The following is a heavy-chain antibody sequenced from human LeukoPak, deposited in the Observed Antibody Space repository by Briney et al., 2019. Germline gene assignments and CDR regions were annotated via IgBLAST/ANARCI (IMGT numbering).Heavy chain of an antibody. D-gene: IGHD5-12*01. CDR1: GFTFNIYA. V-gene: IGHV3-23*01. J-gene: IGHJ4*02. CDR3: AKDRAGNSGSRGFDY. CDR2: ICGRGGIT. Sequence: QPGGSLRLSCAASGFTFNIYAMSWVRQAPGKGLEWFSDICGRGGITYYADSVKGRFTISRDNSKNTLYLQVSSLRAEDTAVYYCAKDRAGNSGSRGFDYWGQGTLVTVSS.